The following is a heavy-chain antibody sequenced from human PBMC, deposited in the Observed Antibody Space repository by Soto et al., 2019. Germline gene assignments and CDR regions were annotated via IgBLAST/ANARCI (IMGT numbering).Heavy chain of an antibody. V-gene: IGHV4-61*02. D-gene: IGHD3-22*01. Sequence: SETLSLTCTVSGGSISSSSYYWSWIRQPAGKGLEWIGRIYTSGSTNYNPSLKSRVTMSVDTSKNQFSLKLSSVTAADTAVYYCARDWYYDSSGQDAFDIWGQGTMVTVSS. J-gene: IGHJ3*02. CDR3: ARDWYYDSSGQDAFDI. CDR1: GGSISSSSYY. CDR2: IYTSGST.